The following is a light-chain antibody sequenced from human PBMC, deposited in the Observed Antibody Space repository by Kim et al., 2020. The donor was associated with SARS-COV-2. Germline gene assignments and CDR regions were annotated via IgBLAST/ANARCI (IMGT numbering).Light chain of an antibody. CDR3: QQYNNWPLT. CDR1: QSVNSN. V-gene: IGKV3-15*01. CDR2: GAS. J-gene: IGKJ4*01. Sequence: EIVMTQSPATLSVSPGERATLSCRASQSVNSNLAWYQQKPGQAPRLLIYGASTRATGFPARFSGSGSGAEFTLTITGLQSEDFAVYYCQQYNNWPLTFGGGTKVEIK.